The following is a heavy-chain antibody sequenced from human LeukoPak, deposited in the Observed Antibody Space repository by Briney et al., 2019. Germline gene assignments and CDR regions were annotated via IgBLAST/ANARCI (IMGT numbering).Heavy chain of an antibody. V-gene: IGHV4-34*01. CDR2: INRSGST. Sequence: SETLSLTCAVNGESLRGHYWSWIRQPPGKGLEWIGEINRSGSTNYNPSFKSRVTISVDTSKNQFSLRINSVTAADTAVYYCARGFSSTSADWFDPWGQGTLVTVSS. CDR1: GESLRGHY. CDR3: ARGFSSTSADWFDP. D-gene: IGHD2-2*01. J-gene: IGHJ5*02.